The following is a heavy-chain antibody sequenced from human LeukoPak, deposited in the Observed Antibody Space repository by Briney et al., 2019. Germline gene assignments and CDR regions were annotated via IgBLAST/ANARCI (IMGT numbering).Heavy chain of an antibody. Sequence: GGSLRLSCAASGFTFSSYAMDWVRQAPGKGLEWVSISGSGGDTYYADSVKGRFTISRDNSKNTLYLQMNSLRAEDTAVYYCAKARGATYGTYYFDYWGQGTLVTVSS. J-gene: IGHJ4*02. V-gene: IGHV3-23*01. CDR2: SGSGGDT. D-gene: IGHD4/OR15-4a*01. CDR3: AKARGATYGTYYFDY. CDR1: GFTFSSYA.